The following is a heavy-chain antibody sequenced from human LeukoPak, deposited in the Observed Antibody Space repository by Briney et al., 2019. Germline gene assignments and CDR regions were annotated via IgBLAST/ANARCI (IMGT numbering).Heavy chain of an antibody. CDR2: IYYSGST. J-gene: IGHJ4*02. V-gene: IGHV4-39*07. CDR1: GGSISSSSYY. CDR3: ATFSSSGGGRAY. D-gene: IGHD6-13*01. Sequence: PSETLSLTCTVSGGSISSSSYYWGWIRQPPGKGLEWIGSIYYSGSTYYNPSLKSRVTISVDTSKNQFSLKLSSVTAADTAVYYCATFSSSGGGRAYWGQGTLVTVSS.